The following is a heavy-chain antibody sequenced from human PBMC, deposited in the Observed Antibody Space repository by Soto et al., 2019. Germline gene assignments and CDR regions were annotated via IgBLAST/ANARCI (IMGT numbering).Heavy chain of an antibody. D-gene: IGHD6-13*01. V-gene: IGHV6-1*01. CDR1: GDSVSSNSAA. Sequence: SQTLSLTCAISGDSVSSNSAAWNRIRQSPSRGLEWLGRTYYRSKWYNDYAVSVKSRITINPDTSKNQFSLQLNSVTPEDTAVYYCARGALFLIAAHPSLEYYYYYGMDVWGQGTTVTVSS. J-gene: IGHJ6*02. CDR2: TYYRSKWYN. CDR3: ARGALFLIAAHPSLEYYYYYGMDV.